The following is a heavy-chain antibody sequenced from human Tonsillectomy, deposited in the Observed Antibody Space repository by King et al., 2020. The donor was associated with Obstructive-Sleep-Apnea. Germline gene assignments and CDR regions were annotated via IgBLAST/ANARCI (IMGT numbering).Heavy chain of an antibody. J-gene: IGHJ6*02. Sequence: VQLVESGGGVVQPGRSLRLSCAASGFTFSSYAMHWVRQAPGKGLEWVAVISYDGSNKYYADSVKGRFTISRDNSKNTLYLQMNSLRAEDTAVYYCARECEYDILTGQSNYYYGMDVWGHGTTVTVSS. CDR3: ARECEYDILTGQSNYYYGMDV. V-gene: IGHV3-30*04. CDR2: ISYDGSNK. CDR1: GFTFSSYA. D-gene: IGHD3-9*01.